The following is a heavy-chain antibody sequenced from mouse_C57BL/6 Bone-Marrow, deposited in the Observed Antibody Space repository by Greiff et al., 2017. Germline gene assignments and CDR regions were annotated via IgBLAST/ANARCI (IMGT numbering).Heavy chain of an antibody. J-gene: IGHJ4*01. CDR1: GFTFRDYG. D-gene: IGHD1-1*01. Sequence: EVQGVESGGGLVKPGGSLKLSCAATGFTFRDYGMHWVRQAPEKGLEWVAYISSGSSTIYYADTVKGRFTISRDNAKNTLFLQMTSLRSEDTAMYYCARGGSPYCYAMDYWGQGASVSVSS. CDR3: ARGGSPYCYAMDY. CDR2: ISSGSSTI. V-gene: IGHV5-17*01.